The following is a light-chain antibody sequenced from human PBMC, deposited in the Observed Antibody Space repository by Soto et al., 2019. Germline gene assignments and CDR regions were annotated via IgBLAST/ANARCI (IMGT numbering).Light chain of an antibody. V-gene: IGKV1-12*01. J-gene: IGKJ4*01. CDR1: QAIGSW. Sequence: DFQMTQSPSSVSASVGDRVTITCRASQAIGSWLAWYQQKPGKAPNLLIYAASSLRSGVPSRFSGGGSGTNFSLTISSVQPEDFATYYCQQYNSLPPTFGGGTKVEIK. CDR2: AAS. CDR3: QQYNSLPPT.